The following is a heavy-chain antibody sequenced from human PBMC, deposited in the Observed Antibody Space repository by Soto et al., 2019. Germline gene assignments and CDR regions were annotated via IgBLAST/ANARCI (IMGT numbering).Heavy chain of an antibody. J-gene: IGHJ3*02. CDR3: ARLGFCSSTDCYVNAFDI. CDR2: INHSGSA. V-gene: IGHV4-34*01. D-gene: IGHD2-2*01. Sequence: SETLSLTCAVYGGSLRGYYWSWIRQSPGKGPEWIGQINHSGSANYHPSLKSRVTIFLHTSGNEFSLELSSVTAADTAVYYCARLGFCSSTDCYVNAFDIWRQGTMVTVSS. CDR1: GGSLRGYY.